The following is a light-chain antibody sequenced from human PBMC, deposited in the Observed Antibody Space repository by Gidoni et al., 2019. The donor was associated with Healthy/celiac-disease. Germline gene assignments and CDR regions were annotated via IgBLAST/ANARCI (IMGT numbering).Light chain of an antibody. Sequence: DFQMTQSPSSLSASVGDRVPITCRASQSISSYLNWYQQKPGKAPKLLIYAASSLQSGVPSRFSGSGSGTDFTLTISSLQPEDFATYYCQQSDSTPALTFGGGTKVEIK. CDR3: QQSDSTPALT. J-gene: IGKJ4*01. CDR1: QSISSY. CDR2: AAS. V-gene: IGKV1-39*01.